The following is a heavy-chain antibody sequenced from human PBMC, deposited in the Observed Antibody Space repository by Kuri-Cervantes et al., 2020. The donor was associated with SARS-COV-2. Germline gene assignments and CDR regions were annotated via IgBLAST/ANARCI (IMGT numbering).Heavy chain of an antibody. CDR3: ARRTYYDFWSGYFDY. CDR1: GGSISSSSYY. D-gene: IGHD3-3*01. J-gene: IGHJ4*02. V-gene: IGHV4-39*01. Sequence: ESLKISCTVSGGSISSSSYYWGWIRQPPGKGLEWIGSIYYSGSTYYNPSLKSRVTISVDTSKNQFSLKLGSVTAADTAVYYCARRTYYDFWSGYFDYWGQGTLVTVSS. CDR2: IYYSGST.